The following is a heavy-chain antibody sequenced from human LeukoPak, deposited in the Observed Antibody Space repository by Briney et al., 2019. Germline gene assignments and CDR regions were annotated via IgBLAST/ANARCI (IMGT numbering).Heavy chain of an antibody. CDR3: ASEFGPNWFDP. V-gene: IGHV4-39*01. D-gene: IGHD3-10*01. CDR2: IYYSGST. Sequence: SETLSLICTVSGGSISSSSYYWGWIRQPPGKGLEWIGSIYYSGSTYYNPSLKSRVTISVDTSKNQFSLQLNSVTPEDTAVYYCASEFGPNWFDPWGQGTLVTVSS. CDR1: GGSISSSSYY. J-gene: IGHJ5*02.